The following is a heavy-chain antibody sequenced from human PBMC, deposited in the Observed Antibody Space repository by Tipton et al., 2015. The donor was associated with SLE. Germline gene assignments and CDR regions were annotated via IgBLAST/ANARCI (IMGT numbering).Heavy chain of an antibody. CDR1: GFTLSRFN. V-gene: IGHV3-21*03. CDR3: ARLPYDSSGYYGRYYYGLDV. J-gene: IGHJ6*02. CDR2: ISSSSSYM. D-gene: IGHD3-22*01. Sequence: SLRLSCAASGFTLSRFNMNWVRQAPGKGLEWVSSISSSSSYMYYADSVKGRFTISRDNAKNSLYLQMSSLRAEDTAVYYCARLPYDSSGYYGRYYYGLDVWGQGTAVTVSS.